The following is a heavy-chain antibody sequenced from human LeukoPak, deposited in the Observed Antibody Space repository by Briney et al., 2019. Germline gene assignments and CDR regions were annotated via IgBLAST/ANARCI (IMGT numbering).Heavy chain of an antibody. CDR2: IWYDGSNK. D-gene: IGHD3-22*01. V-gene: IGHV3-33*06. CDR3: AKDLWSNYGDSSGLNNYYYYGMDV. Sequence: GRSLRLSCAASGFTFSSYGMHWVRQAPGKGLEWVAVIWYDGSNKYYADSVKGRFTISRDNSKNTLYLQMNSLRAEDTAVYYCAKDLWSNYGDSSGLNNYYYYGMDVWGQGTTVTVSS. J-gene: IGHJ6*02. CDR1: GFTFSSYG.